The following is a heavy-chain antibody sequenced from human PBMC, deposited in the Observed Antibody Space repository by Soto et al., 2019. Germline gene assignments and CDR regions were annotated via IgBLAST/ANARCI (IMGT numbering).Heavy chain of an antibody. CDR2: IFHTGST. Sequence: LSLTCTVSGGSVSSGGSYWSWIRQHPGKGLEWLGHIFHTGSTYYNPSLKSRLTISIDTSKNQFSLKLTSVTAADTAVYYCARDRFCSGGSCYLDGPWGQGTLVTVSS. D-gene: IGHD2-15*01. V-gene: IGHV4-31*03. J-gene: IGHJ5*02. CDR3: ARDRFCSGGSCYLDGP. CDR1: GGSVSSGGSY.